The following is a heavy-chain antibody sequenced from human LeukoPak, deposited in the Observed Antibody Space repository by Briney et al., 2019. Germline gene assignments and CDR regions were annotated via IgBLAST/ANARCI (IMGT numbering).Heavy chain of an antibody. D-gene: IGHD2-15*01. Sequence: GGSLRLSCAASGFTFSSYAMSWVRQAPGKGLEWVSAISGSGGSTYYADSVKGRFTISRDNSKNTLYLQMNSLRAEDTAVYYCAKESDVVVVAVTFYYFDCWGQGTLVTVSS. J-gene: IGHJ4*02. CDR1: GFTFSSYA. CDR3: AKESDVVVVAVTFYYFDC. CDR2: ISGSGGST. V-gene: IGHV3-23*01.